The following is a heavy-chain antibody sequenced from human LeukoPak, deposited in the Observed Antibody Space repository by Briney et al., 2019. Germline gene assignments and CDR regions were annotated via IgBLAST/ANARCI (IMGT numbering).Heavy chain of an antibody. V-gene: IGHV4-59*01. CDR1: GGSISSYC. CDR3: ARGRSVRRDGYNYPFDY. CDR2: IYYSGST. J-gene: IGHJ4*02. D-gene: IGHD5-24*01. Sequence: PSETLSLTCTVSGGSISSYCWSWIRQPPGKGLEWIGYIYYSGSTNYNPSLKSRVTISVDTSKNQFSLKLSSVTAADTAVYYCARGRSVRRDGYNYPFDYWGQGTLVTVSS.